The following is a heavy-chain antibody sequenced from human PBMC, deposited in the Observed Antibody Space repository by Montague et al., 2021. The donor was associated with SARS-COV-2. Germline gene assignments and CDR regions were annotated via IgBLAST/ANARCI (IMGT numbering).Heavy chain of an antibody. CDR1: GGSISSYY. J-gene: IGHJ6*02. Sequence: SETLSLTCTVSGGSISSYYWSWIRQPPGKGLEWIGYIYYSGSTNYNPSLKSRVTISVDTSKNQFSLKLSSVAAADTAVYYCARGAGCGSGYGKYYYYYYGMDFWGQGTTVTVSS. D-gene: IGHD5-12*01. V-gene: IGHV4-59*01. CDR3: ARGAGCGSGYGKYYYYYYGMDF. CDR2: IYYSGST.